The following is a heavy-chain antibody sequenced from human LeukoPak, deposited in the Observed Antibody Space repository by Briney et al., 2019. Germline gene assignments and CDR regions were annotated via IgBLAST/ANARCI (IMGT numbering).Heavy chain of an antibody. J-gene: IGHJ4*02. Sequence: SEALSLTCTVSGGSISTDTFYWGWVRQAPGKGLEWIGNIYYTGSTYYNPYLKSRVTIFVDAPNNQFFLNLNSVTAADTALYFCSSGTTMNSWGQGTVVTVSS. CDR2: IYYTGST. CDR3: SSGTTMNS. V-gene: IGHV4-39*01. CDR1: GGSISTDTFY. D-gene: IGHD1/OR15-1a*01.